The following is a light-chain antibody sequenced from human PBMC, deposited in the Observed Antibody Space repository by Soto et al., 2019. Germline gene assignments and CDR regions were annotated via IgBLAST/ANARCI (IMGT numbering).Light chain of an antibody. CDR3: LVWDSIGDNYV. V-gene: IGLV3-21*02. Sequence: YELTQPPSVSVAPGETARITCGRNNIGSDTVHWYQQKPGQAPVVVVYDDSERPSGTPERISGSNSGDTATLTIRRVEAGDEADYYCLVWDSIGDNYVFGSGTKVTVL. CDR1: NIGSDT. CDR2: DDS. J-gene: IGLJ1*01.